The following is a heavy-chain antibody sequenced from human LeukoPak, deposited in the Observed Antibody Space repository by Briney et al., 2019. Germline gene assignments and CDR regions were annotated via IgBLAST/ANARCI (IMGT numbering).Heavy chain of an antibody. Sequence: SVKVSCKASGGTFSSYAISWVRQAPGQGLEWKGRIIPIFGTANYAQKFQGRVTITTDESTSTAYMELSSLRSEDTAVYYCARGQWELLGDAFDIWGQGTMVTVSS. CDR2: IIPIFGTA. V-gene: IGHV1-69*05. D-gene: IGHD1-26*01. CDR3: ARGQWELLGDAFDI. CDR1: GGTFSSYA. J-gene: IGHJ3*02.